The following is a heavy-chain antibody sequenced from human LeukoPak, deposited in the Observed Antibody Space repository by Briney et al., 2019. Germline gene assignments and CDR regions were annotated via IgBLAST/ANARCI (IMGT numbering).Heavy chain of an antibody. J-gene: IGHJ4*02. D-gene: IGHD6-13*01. CDR3: ARDPESSSFDL. V-gene: IGHV3-7*01. Sequence: GGSLRLSCAASGFSFSTYWMSWVRQTPEKGLEFVANIDQSGSVRNYMDSLKGRCTISRDNAKKSLYLEINSLRADDTAVYYCARDPESSSFDLWGRGALVTVSS. CDR2: IDQSGSVR. CDR1: GFSFSTYW.